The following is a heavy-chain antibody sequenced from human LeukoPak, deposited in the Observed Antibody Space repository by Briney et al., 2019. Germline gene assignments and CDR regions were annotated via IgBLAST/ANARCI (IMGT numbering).Heavy chain of an antibody. CDR3: VVKPNHVFYYY. J-gene: IGHJ4*02. CDR1: GVSMNSHY. D-gene: IGHD2-21*01. Sequence: SETLSLTRSVSGVSMNSHYLNWNRQPPGKGLEWIGFISGSGSTNYNPSLMSRVTMSLETSKRQFSLKLRSMTAADTAVFYCVVKPNHVFYYYCGQGTLVTVSS. CDR2: ISGSGST. V-gene: IGHV4-4*09.